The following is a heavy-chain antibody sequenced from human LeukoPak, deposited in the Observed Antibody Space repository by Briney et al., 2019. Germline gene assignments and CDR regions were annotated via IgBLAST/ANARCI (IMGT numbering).Heavy chain of an antibody. CDR2: ISSSSSYI. Sequence: GGSLRLSRAASGFTFSDYYMSWIRQAPGKGLEWVSSISSSSSYIYYADSVKGRFTISRDNAKNSLYLQMNSLRAEDTAVYYCARDPTNYDFWSGYSDYWGQGTLVTVSS. CDR1: GFTFSDYY. CDR3: ARDPTNYDFWSGYSDY. V-gene: IGHV3-11*06. D-gene: IGHD3-3*01. J-gene: IGHJ4*02.